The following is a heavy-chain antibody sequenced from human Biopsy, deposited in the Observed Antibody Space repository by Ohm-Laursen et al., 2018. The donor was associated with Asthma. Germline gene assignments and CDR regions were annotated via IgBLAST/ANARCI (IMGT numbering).Heavy chain of an antibody. D-gene: IGHD2/OR15-2a*01. CDR3: AAGRTSLQGESLI. CDR2: IVFASGAT. Sequence: AASVKVSCNSSGVALSGYTFEWVRQARGLGLEWIAWIVFASGATNYAQNFQDRLTVTRDMSADSVSMELRGLSSTDTAVYYCAAGRTSLQGESLIWGQGTLVSVSS. V-gene: IGHV1-58*01. J-gene: IGHJ4*01. CDR1: GVALSGYT.